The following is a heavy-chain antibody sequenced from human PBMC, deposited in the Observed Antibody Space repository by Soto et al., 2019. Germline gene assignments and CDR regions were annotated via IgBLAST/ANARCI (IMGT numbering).Heavy chain of an antibody. J-gene: IGHJ6*02. D-gene: IGHD3-3*01. CDR1: GFTFSSYA. CDR2: ISYDGSNK. V-gene: IGHV3-30-3*01. CDR3: ARDTTYYDFWSGYSNYYYYYGMDV. Sequence: QVQLVESGGGVVQPGRSLRLSCAASGFTFSSYAMHWVRQAPGKGLEWVAVISYDGSNKYYADSVKGRFTISRDNSKNTLYLEMNSLRAEETAVYYCARDTTYYDFWSGYSNYYYYYGMDVWGQGTTVTVSS.